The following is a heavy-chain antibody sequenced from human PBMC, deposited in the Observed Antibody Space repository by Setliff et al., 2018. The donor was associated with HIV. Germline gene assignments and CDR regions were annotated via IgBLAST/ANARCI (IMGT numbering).Heavy chain of an antibody. CDR3: AAVFTGEPGRSLDY. V-gene: IGHV3-7*01. CDR1: GFTFSTYW. Sequence: GSLRLSCAASGFTFSTYWMSWVRQAPGTGLEWVANIKQHGSEKYYVDSVKGRFTISRDNAKNSQYLLMSGLRAEDTAVYYCAAVFTGEPGRSLDYWGQGTPVTVSS. CDR2: IKQHGSEK. D-gene: IGHD2-15*01. J-gene: IGHJ4*02.